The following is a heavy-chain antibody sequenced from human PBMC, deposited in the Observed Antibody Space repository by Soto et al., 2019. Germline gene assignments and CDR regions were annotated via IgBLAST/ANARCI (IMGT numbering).Heavy chain of an antibody. J-gene: IGHJ5*02. CDR3: ARRKDQWLEKYSFDP. Sequence: LSLTCTVSGGSISSSSYYWGWIRQPPGKGLEWIGSIYYSGSTYYNPSLKSRVTISVDTSKNQFSLKLSSVTAADTAVYYCARRKDQWLEKYSFDPWGQGTLVTVSS. D-gene: IGHD6-19*01. V-gene: IGHV4-39*01. CDR2: IYYSGST. CDR1: GGSISSSSYY.